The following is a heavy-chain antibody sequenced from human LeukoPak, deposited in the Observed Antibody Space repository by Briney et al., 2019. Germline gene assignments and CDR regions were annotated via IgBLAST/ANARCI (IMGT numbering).Heavy chain of an antibody. Sequence: ASVKVSCKASGYTFTSYGISWVRQAPGQGLEWMGWISAYNGNTNYAQKLQGRVTTTTDTSTSTAYMELRSLRSDDTAVYYCARVGGYDFWSGPIPKPPDYWGQGTLVTVSS. CDR3: ARVGGYDFWSGPIPKPPDY. D-gene: IGHD3-3*01. V-gene: IGHV1-18*01. J-gene: IGHJ4*02. CDR1: GYTFTSYG. CDR2: ISAYNGNT.